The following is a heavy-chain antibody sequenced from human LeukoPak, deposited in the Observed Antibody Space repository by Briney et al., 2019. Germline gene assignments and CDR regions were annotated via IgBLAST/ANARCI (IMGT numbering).Heavy chain of an antibody. D-gene: IGHD6-13*01. Sequence: ASVKVSCKASGGTFSSYAISWVRQAPGQGLEWMGGIIPIFGTANYAQKFQGRVTITADKSTSTAYMELSSLRSEDTAVYYCARGTLEAADPAGYYYYYMDVWGKGTTVTVSS. CDR2: IIPIFGTA. CDR1: GGTFSSYA. CDR3: ARGTLEAADPAGYYYYYMDV. J-gene: IGHJ6*03. V-gene: IGHV1-69*06.